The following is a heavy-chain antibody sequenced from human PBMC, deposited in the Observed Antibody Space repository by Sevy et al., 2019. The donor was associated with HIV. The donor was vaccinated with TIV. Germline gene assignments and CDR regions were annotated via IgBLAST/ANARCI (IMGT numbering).Heavy chain of an antibody. Sequence: GGSLRLSCAASGFTFSSYAMHWVRQAPGKGLEWVAVISYDGSNKYYADSVKGRFTISRDNSKNTLYLQMNSLRAEDTAGYYCASLVVVVAATRSNHKNDYWGQGTLVTVSS. CDR3: ASLVVVVAATRSNHKNDY. J-gene: IGHJ4*02. V-gene: IGHV3-30*04. CDR1: GFTFSSYA. CDR2: ISYDGSNK. D-gene: IGHD2-15*01.